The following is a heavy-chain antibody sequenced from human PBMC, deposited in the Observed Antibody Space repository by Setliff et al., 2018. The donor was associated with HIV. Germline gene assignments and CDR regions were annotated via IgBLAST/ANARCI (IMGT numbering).Heavy chain of an antibody. D-gene: IGHD4-17*01. V-gene: IGHV4-4*09. Sequence: PSETLSLTCTVSGGSISRYYWSWIRQSPGKGLEFIGYMHSSGSTNYNPSLETRVTLSVDTSKSQFSLKLTSVTASDTAMYYCARPIPYGLDWYFDLWGRGTLVTV. CDR2: MHSSGST. J-gene: IGHJ2*01. CDR1: GGSISRYY. CDR3: ARPIPYGLDWYFDL.